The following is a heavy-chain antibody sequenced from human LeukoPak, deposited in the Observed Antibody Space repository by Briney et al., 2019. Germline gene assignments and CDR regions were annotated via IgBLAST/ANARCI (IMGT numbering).Heavy chain of an antibody. CDR2: ISGSSGST. V-gene: IGHV3-23*01. D-gene: IGHD3-22*01. J-gene: IGHJ3*02. CDR3: AKARLVVSSPSDAFDI. CDR1: GFTFSISA. Sequence: PGGSLRLSCAASGFTFSISAMSWVRQAPGKGLEWVSTISGSSGSTYYADSVKGRFTISRDNSKNTLYLQMHSLRAEDTSVYYCAKARLVVSSPSDAFDIWGQGTMVTASS.